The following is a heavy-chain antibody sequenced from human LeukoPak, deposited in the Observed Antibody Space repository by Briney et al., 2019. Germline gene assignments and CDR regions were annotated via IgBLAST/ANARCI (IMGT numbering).Heavy chain of an antibody. Sequence: GGSLRLSCAASGFTFSSYAMSWVRQAPGKGLQWVSAISGSGDYTYYADSVKGRFTISRDNSKNTLYLQMNSLRAEDTALYYCAKELLGNFDYWGQGTLVTVSS. V-gene: IGHV3-23*01. CDR1: GFTFSSYA. CDR3: AKELLGNFDY. D-gene: IGHD7-27*01. CDR2: ISGSGDYT. J-gene: IGHJ4*02.